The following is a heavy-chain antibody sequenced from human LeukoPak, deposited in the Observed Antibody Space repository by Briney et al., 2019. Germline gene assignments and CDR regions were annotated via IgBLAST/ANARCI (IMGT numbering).Heavy chain of an antibody. V-gene: IGHV4-59*01. Sequence: SETLFLTCTVSGGSISTYYWNWIRQPPGKGLEWIGYIYHSGSTNYNPSLQSRVTISVDTSKNQFSLNLNSVTAADTAVYYCARGGAARLHFQNWGQGTLVTVSS. CDR1: GGSISTYY. D-gene: IGHD6-6*01. CDR2: IYHSGST. CDR3: ARGGAARLHFQN. J-gene: IGHJ1*01.